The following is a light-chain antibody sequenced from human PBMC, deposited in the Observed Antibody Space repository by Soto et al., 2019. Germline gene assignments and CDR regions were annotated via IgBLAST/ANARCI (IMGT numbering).Light chain of an antibody. CDR2: GAS. CDR3: QQYGSSPLT. J-gene: IGKJ4*01. V-gene: IGKV3-15*01. CDR1: QSVSSY. Sequence: IVWTHAPATLSFSPGEIATLSFRASQSVSSYLAWYQQKPGQAPRLLIYGASTRATGIPARFSGSGSGTEFTLTISSLQSEDFAVYYCQQYGSSPLTFGGGTKVDIK.